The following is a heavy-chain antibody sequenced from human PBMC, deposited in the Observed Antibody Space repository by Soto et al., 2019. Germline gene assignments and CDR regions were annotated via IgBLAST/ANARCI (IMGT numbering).Heavy chain of an antibody. CDR2: IYYSGST. Sequence: PSETLSLTCTVSGGSISSGGYYWSWIRQHPGKGLEWIGYIYYSGSTYYNPSLKSRVTISVDTSKNQFSLKLSSVTAADTAVYYCARVSSRNPDNWFDPWGQGTLVTVSS. D-gene: IGHD2-2*01. V-gene: IGHV4-31*03. J-gene: IGHJ5*02. CDR1: GGSISSGGYY. CDR3: ARVSSRNPDNWFDP.